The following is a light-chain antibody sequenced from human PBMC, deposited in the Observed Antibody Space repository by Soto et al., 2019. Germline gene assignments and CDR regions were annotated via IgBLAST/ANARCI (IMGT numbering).Light chain of an antibody. CDR3: QQYNNWPPIT. Sequence: EIMMKTSPATLSVSPGERATISCRASQSVRHNLAWYQQKPGQAPRLLIYYASTRATGVPARFSGSGSGTEFTLTISSLQSEDSALYYCQQYNNWPPITFGQGTRLE. CDR1: QSVRHN. J-gene: IGKJ5*01. CDR2: YAS. V-gene: IGKV3-15*01.